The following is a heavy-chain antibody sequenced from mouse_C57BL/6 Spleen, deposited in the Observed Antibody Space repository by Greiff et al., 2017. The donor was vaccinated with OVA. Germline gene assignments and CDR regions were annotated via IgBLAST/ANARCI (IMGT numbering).Heavy chain of an antibody. CDR3: ARNTNWDGEGFAY. CDR2: IWSGGST. V-gene: IGHV2-2*01. CDR1: GFSLTSYG. J-gene: IGHJ3*01. D-gene: IGHD4-1*01. Sequence: VKVIESGPGLVQPSQSLSITCTVSGFSLTSYGVHWVRQSPGKGLEWLGVIWSGGSTDYNAAFISRLSISKDNSKSQVFFKMNSLQADDTAIYYCARNTNWDGEGFAYWGQGTLVTVSA.